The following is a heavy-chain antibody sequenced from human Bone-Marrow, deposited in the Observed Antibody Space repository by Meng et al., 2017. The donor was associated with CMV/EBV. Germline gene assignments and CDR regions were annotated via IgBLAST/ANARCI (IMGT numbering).Heavy chain of an antibody. Sequence: SLKISCAASGFTFDDYAMHWVRQPPGKGLEWVSGISGNSGSIGYADSVKGRFTISRDNAKNSLYLQMHSLRTEDTAVYYRSGHDYAYDAFDFWGQGTKVTVSS. V-gene: IGHV3-9*01. CDR1: GFTFDDYA. D-gene: IGHD4-17*01. J-gene: IGHJ3*01. CDR3: SGHDYAYDAFDF. CDR2: ISGNSGSI.